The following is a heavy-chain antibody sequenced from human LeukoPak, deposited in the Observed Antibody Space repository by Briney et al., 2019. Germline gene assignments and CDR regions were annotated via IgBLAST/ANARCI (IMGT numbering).Heavy chain of an antibody. CDR2: ISGSGVST. Sequence: GGSLRLSCAASGDTFSSYAMSWVRQAPGKGLEWVSGISGSGVSTYYADSVKGRFTISRDNSKNTLYLQMNSLRAEDTAVYFCAREQTTGWWFDCWGQGTLVTVSS. V-gene: IGHV3-23*01. CDR1: GDTFSSYA. CDR3: AREQTTGWWFDC. D-gene: IGHD6-19*01. J-gene: IGHJ4*02.